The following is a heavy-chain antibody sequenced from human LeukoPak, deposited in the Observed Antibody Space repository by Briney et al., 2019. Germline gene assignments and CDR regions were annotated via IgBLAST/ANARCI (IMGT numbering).Heavy chain of an antibody. J-gene: IGHJ4*02. CDR1: GGSISSGDYY. Sequence: PSETLSLTCTVSGGSISSGDYYWSWIRQPPGKGLEWIGCIFYIGSTYYNPSLKSRVTISVDMSKNQFSLKLSSVTAADTAVYYCARGSYYYGSGSYFVDYWGQGTLVTVSS. CDR3: ARGSYYYGSGSYFVDY. CDR2: IFYIGST. V-gene: IGHV4-30-4*08. D-gene: IGHD3-10*01.